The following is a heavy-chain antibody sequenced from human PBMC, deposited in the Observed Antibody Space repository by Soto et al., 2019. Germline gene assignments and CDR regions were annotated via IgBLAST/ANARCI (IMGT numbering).Heavy chain of an antibody. CDR2: INPNSGGT. Sequence: ASVKVSCKASGYTFTGYYMHWVRQAPGQGLEWMGWINPNSGGTNYAQKFQGWVTMTRDTSISTAYMELSRLRSDDTAVYYCARDGDGTVTTSGFFDLWGRGTLVTVSS. D-gene: IGHD4-17*01. J-gene: IGHJ2*01. V-gene: IGHV1-2*04. CDR3: ARDGDGTVTTSGFFDL. CDR1: GYTFTGYY.